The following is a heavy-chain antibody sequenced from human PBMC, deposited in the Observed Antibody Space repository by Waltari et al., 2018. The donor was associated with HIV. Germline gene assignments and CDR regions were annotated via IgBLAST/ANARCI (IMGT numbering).Heavy chain of an antibody. J-gene: IGHJ5*02. Sequence: QVQLVQSGAEVKKPGSSVKVSCKASGGTFSSYAISWVRQAPGQGLEWMGGIIPIFGTANYAQKFQGRVTITADKSTSTAYMELSSLRSEDTAVYYCARGDGMTTVTTWRNWFDPWGQGTLVTVSS. CDR3: ARGDGMTTVTTWRNWFDP. CDR2: IIPIFGTA. D-gene: IGHD4-17*01. V-gene: IGHV1-69*06. CDR1: GGTFSSYA.